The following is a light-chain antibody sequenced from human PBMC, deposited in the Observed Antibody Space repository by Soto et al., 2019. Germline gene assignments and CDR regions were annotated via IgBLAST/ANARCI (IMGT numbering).Light chain of an antibody. J-gene: IGKJ4*01. CDR3: QQRRIWLT. CDR2: DAS. Sequence: EIVLTQSPATLSLSPGERATLSCRASQSVSNFLAWYQQKPGQAPRLLICDASTRAAGIPARFSGSGSGTDFTLTINSLDPEDVALYYCQQRRIWLTFGGGTKVEIE. CDR1: QSVSNF. V-gene: IGKV3-11*01.